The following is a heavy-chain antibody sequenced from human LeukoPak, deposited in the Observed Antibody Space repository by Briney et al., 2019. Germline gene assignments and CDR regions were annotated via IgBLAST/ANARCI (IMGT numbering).Heavy chain of an antibody. Sequence: GGSLRLSCAASGFTVSSNYMSWVRQAPGKGLEWVSVIYSGGSTYYADSVKGRFTISRDNSKNTLYLQMNSLRAEDTAVYYCAKMYCSGGSCYSVDYWGQGTLVTVSS. CDR2: IYSGGST. CDR1: GFTVSSNY. CDR3: AKMYCSGGSCYSVDY. V-gene: IGHV3-53*01. J-gene: IGHJ4*02. D-gene: IGHD2-15*01.